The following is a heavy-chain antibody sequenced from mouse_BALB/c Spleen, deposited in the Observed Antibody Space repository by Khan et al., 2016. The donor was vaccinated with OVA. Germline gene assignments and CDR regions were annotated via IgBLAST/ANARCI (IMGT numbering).Heavy chain of an antibody. D-gene: IGHD3-1*01. CDR1: GYTFTNYW. CDR3: ARWATWYLDV. V-gene: IGHV1-63*02. Sequence: VQLQESGAELVRPGTSVKISCKASGYTFTNYWLGWLKQSPGLGLEWIGVIYPYPGGAYTNYNERFKAKATLTADTSSSTTYMSLSSLTSEDYAVYFCARWATWYLDVWGAGTTVTVSS. J-gene: IGHJ1*01. CDR2: IYPYPGGAYT.